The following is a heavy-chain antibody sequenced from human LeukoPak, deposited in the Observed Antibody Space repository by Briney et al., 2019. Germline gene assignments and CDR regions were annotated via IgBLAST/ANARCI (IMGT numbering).Heavy chain of an antibody. J-gene: IGHJ3*02. V-gene: IGHV3-23*01. Sequence: GGSLGLSCAASGFTFSSYAMSWVRQAPGTGLEWVSGVSGSGGSTFYADSVRGRFTISRDNSKNTLYLQMNSLRAEDTAVYYCAKARGETRGAFDIWGQGTMVTVSS. CDR2: VSGSGGST. CDR1: GFTFSSYA. CDR3: AKARGETRGAFDI.